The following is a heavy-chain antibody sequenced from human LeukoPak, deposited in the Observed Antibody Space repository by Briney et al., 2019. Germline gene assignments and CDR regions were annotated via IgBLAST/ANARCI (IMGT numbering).Heavy chain of an antibody. J-gene: IGHJ6*02. CDR1: GFTFRSYW. D-gene: IGHD3-16*01. CDR3: ARDSFLGVSPPDYYYGMDV. Sequence: GGSLRLSCAASGFTFRSYWMSWVRQAPGKGLEWVANIKQDGSEKYYVDSVKGRFTISRDNAKNSLYLQMNSLRAEDTAVYYCARDSFLGVSPPDYYYGMDVWGQGTTVTVSS. V-gene: IGHV3-7*05. CDR2: IKQDGSEK.